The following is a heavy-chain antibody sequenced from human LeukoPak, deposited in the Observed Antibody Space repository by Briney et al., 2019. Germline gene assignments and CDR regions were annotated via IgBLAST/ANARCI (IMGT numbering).Heavy chain of an antibody. V-gene: IGHV3-23*01. D-gene: IGHD5-12*01. CDR1: GFTFSSYG. J-gene: IGHJ4*02. CDR2: ISGSGGST. CDR3: AKDKVIVATIKPLDF. Sequence: PGGSLRLSCAASGFTFSSYGMGWVRQAPGKGLEWVSAISGSGGSTYYADSVKGRFTISRDNSKNTLYLQMNSLRAADTAVYYCAKDKVIVATIKPLDFWGQGTLVTVSS.